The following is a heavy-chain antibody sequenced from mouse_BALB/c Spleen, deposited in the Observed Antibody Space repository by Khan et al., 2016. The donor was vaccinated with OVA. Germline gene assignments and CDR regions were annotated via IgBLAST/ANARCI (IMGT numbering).Heavy chain of an antibody. CDR2: IYTYTGEP. V-gene: IGHV9-3-1*01. CDR3: ARGDSGAMDY. Sequence: QIQLVQSGPELKKPGETVKISCKASGYTFTNYGMNWVKQAPGKGLKWMGWIYTYTGEPTYADDFKGRFAFSLESSASTAFLQINNLTYDDTATYFCARGDSGAMDYWGQGTSVTVSA. CDR1: GYTFTNYG. D-gene: IGHD1-3*01. J-gene: IGHJ4*01.